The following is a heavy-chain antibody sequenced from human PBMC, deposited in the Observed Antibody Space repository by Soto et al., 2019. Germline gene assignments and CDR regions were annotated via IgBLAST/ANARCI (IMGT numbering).Heavy chain of an antibody. D-gene: IGHD6-19*01. J-gene: IGHJ4*02. CDR3: ARRFEQWLVFDY. CDR1: GFAFSNYN. V-gene: IGHV3-48*01. Sequence: EVQLVESGGGLVQPGGSLRLSCAASGFAFSNYNMNWVRQAPGKGPEWLSYISSSSASMYYADSVKGRFTISRDNAKNSLYLQMNSLRAEDTAVYYCARRFEQWLVFDYWGQGALVTVSS. CDR2: ISSSSASM.